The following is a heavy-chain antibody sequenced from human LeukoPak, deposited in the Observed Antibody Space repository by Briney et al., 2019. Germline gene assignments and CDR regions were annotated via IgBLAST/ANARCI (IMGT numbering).Heavy chain of an antibody. CDR1: GGSFSGYY. Sequence: SETLSLTCGVHGGSFSGYYCNWIRQSPGKGLEWIGHINHNGKTNYNPSLKSRVTISVDKSKNQFSLKLSSVTAADTAVYYCARGEAVDYWGQGTLVTVSS. CDR2: INHNGKT. J-gene: IGHJ4*02. CDR3: ARGEAVDY. V-gene: IGHV4-34*01.